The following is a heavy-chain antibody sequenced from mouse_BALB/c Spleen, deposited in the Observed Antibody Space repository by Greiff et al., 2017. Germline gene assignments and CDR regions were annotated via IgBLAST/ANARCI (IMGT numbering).Heavy chain of an antibody. J-gene: IGHJ3*01. D-gene: IGHD2-14*01. CDR1: GFTFSSYG. V-gene: IGHV5-6-3*01. CDR2: INSNGGST. Sequence: EVKLVESGGGLVQPGGSPKLSCAASGFTFSSYGMSWVRQTPDKRLELVATINSNGGSTYYPDSVKGRFTISRDNAKNTLYLQMSSLKSEDTAMYYCARDGEVRRRFAYWGQGTLVTVSA. CDR3: ARDGEVRRRFAY.